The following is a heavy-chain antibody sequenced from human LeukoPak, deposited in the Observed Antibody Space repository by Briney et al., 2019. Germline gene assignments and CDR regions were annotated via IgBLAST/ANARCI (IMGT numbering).Heavy chain of an antibody. J-gene: IGHJ4*02. V-gene: IGHV4-38-2*02. D-gene: IGHD6-19*01. Sequence: SETLSLTCTVSGYSIISDYFWGWIRQPPGKGLEWIGTIYYSGSTYYNPSLKSRVTISVDTSKNQFSLKLSSVTAADTAVYYCARRRGSGSTQVFDYWGQGTLVTVSS. CDR3: ARRRGSGSTQVFDY. CDR1: GYSIISDYF. CDR2: IYYSGST.